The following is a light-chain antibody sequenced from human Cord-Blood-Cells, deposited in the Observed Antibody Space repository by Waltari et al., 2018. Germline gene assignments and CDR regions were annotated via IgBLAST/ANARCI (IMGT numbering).Light chain of an antibody. CDR1: QSISSY. Sequence: DIQMTQSPSSLSASVGDRVTITCRASQSISSYLNWYQQKPGKAPKLLIYAASSLQSGGPSRFSGSGAGTDFTLTISSLQPEDFATYYCQQSYSTPYTFGQLTKLEIK. J-gene: IGKJ2*01. V-gene: IGKV1-39*01. CDR3: QQSYSTPYT. CDR2: AAS.